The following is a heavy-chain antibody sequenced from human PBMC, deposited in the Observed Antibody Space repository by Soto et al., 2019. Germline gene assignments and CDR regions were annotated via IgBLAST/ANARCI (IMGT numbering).Heavy chain of an antibody. CDR2: ISSSSSYI. Sequence: GGSLRLSCAASGFTFSSYSMNWVRQAPGKGLEWVSSISSSSSYIYYADSVKGRFTISRDNAKNSLYLQMNSLRAEDTAVYYCARDPFSGAFDIWGQGTMVTVSS. D-gene: IGHD3-3*02. J-gene: IGHJ3*02. CDR1: GFTFSSYS. V-gene: IGHV3-21*01. CDR3: ARDPFSGAFDI.